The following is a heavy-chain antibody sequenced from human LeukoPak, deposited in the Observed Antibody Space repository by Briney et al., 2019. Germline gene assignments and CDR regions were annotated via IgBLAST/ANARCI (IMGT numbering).Heavy chain of an antibody. CDR1: SGSISTSNYY. CDR3: ARDSPPGFDY. J-gene: IGHJ4*02. CDR2: IFYSGST. V-gene: IGHV4-39*07. Sequence: SETLSLTCTVSSGSISTSNYYWGWVRQPPGKALEWTGNIFYSGSTYYSPSLKSRVTISLDTSRNQFSLKLNSVTAADTAVYYCARDSPPGFDYWGQGTLVPVSS.